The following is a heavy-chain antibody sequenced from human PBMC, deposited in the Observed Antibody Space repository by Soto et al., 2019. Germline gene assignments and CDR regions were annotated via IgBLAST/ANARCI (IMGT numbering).Heavy chain of an antibody. CDR3: VQGRYPTMATPLDH. CDR1: GFTFDNCG. CDR2: ISWDSSTI. V-gene: IGHV3-9*01. D-gene: IGHD2-15*01. J-gene: IGHJ4*02. Sequence: QPGGSLRLSCAASGFTFDNCGMHWVRQAPGKGLEWVAGISWDSSTIGYADSVKGRFIIPRDDAKNSLYLQMDSLRGEDTALYYCVQGRYPTMATPLDHWGQGTQVTVSS.